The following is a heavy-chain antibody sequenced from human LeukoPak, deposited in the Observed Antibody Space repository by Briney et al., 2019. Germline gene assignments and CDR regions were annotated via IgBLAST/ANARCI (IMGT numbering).Heavy chain of an antibody. D-gene: IGHD6-13*01. CDR2: IYYGGST. Sequence: SETLSLTCTVSGGSISSSSYYWGWIRQPPGKGLEWIGSIYYGGSTYYNPSLKSRVTISVDTSKNQFSLKLSSVTAADTAVYYCARQRGYAAPSDYWGQGTLVTVSS. J-gene: IGHJ4*02. CDR1: GGSISSSSYY. CDR3: ARQRGYAAPSDY. V-gene: IGHV4-39*01.